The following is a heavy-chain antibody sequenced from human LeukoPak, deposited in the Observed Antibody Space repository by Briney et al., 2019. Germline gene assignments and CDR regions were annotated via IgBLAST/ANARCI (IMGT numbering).Heavy chain of an antibody. CDR3: GRDNNYKVDV. CDR1: GFSFSNYW. J-gene: IGHJ6*04. CDR2: LNSDGSTT. D-gene: IGHD4-11*01. Sequence: QTGGSLTLSCAASGFSFSNYWMVWVRQAPGKGLVWVSNLNSDGSTTNYADSVKGRSTISRDNAKNTLYLQMNSLRAEDTAVYYCGRDNNYKVDVWGKGTTVTVSS. V-gene: IGHV3-74*01.